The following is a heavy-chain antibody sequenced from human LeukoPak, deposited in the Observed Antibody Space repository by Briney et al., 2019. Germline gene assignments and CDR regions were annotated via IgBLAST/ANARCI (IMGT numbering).Heavy chain of an antibody. CDR1: GFIFRSYA. V-gene: IGHV3-30*04. Sequence: GRSLRPSSAASGFIFRSYAMYWVRQAPGKGQDWVASVSYDGRYEHYADSLRGRFTLSRDNSKDTLFLQMNSLRGEDTAVYYFARNFGFVEPVHWGQGTLVAVSS. CDR3: ARNFGFVEPVH. D-gene: IGHD3-3*01. J-gene: IGHJ1*01. CDR2: VSYDGRYE.